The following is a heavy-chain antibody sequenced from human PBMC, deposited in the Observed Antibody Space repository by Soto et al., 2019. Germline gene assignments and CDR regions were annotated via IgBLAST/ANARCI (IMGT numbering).Heavy chain of an antibody. V-gene: IGHV4-31*03. Sequence: SETLSLTCTVSGGSISSGGYYWSWIRQHPGKGLEWIGYIYYSGSTYYNPSLKSRVTISVDTSKNQFSLKLSSVTAADTAVYYCAGSAPVYYDILTGYYPTQYYFDYWGQGTLVTVSS. CDR1: GGSISSGGYY. D-gene: IGHD3-9*01. CDR2: IYYSGST. CDR3: AGSAPVYYDILTGYYPTQYYFDY. J-gene: IGHJ4*02.